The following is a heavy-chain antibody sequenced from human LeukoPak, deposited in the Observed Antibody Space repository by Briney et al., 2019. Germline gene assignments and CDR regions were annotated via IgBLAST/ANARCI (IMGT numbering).Heavy chain of an antibody. V-gene: IGHV3-30*04. D-gene: IGHD2-8*01. CDR1: GFTFSSYA. CDR2: ISYDGSNK. CDR3: EREGPVVLMAVYFDY. Sequence: GGSLRLSCAASGFTFSSYAMHWVRQAPGKGLEWVAVISYDGSNKYYADSVKGRFTISRDNSKNTLYLQMNSLRAEDTAVYYCEREGPVVLMAVYFDYWRQGTLVTVSS. J-gene: IGHJ4*02.